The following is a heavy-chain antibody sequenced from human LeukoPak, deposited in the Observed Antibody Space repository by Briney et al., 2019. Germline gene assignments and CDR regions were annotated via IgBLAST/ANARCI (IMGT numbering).Heavy chain of an antibody. J-gene: IGHJ5*02. CDR1: GIIITSYW. CDR2: VKQDGSEK. Sequence: GGSLGLSCAASGIIITSYWMSWVRQTPGKGLEWVANVKQDGSEKNYVDSVKGRFTIFRDNARNSLCLQMNSLRAEDTAVYYCASHSYGYNHWGQGTLVIVSS. CDR3: ASHSYGYNH. V-gene: IGHV3-7*01. D-gene: IGHD3-16*01.